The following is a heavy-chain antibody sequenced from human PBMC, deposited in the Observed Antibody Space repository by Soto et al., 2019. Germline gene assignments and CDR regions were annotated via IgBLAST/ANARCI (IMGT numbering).Heavy chain of an antibody. CDR3: AKDMRTYYDFWSGYRTYYYYGMDV. Sequence: GGSLRLSCAASGFTFSSYGMHWVRQAPGKGLELVAVISYDGSNKYYADSVKGRFTISRDNSKNTLYLQMNSLRAEDTAVYYCAKDMRTYYDFWSGYRTYYYYGMDVWGQGTTVTVSS. CDR2: ISYDGSNK. V-gene: IGHV3-30*18. J-gene: IGHJ6*02. D-gene: IGHD3-3*01. CDR1: GFTFSSYG.